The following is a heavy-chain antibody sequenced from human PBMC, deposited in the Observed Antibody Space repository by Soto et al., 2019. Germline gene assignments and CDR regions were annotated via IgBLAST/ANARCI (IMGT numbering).Heavy chain of an antibody. CDR3: AAGDSSDTGDH. V-gene: IGHV1-69*13. CDR1: GDTLSHYG. Sequence: SVKVSCKASGDTLSHYGVSWVRQVPGKGLEWMGGTTAILGTRDYAQRFQGRMTITSDESTTTSYMELNSLTSDDTAVYYCAAGDSSDTGDHWGQGTLVTVSS. D-gene: IGHD5-18*01. CDR2: TTAILGTR. J-gene: IGHJ4*02.